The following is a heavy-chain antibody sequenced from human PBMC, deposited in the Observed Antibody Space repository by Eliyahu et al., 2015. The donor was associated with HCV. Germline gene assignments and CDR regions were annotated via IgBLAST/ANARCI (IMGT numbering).Heavy chain of an antibody. Sequence: VQLAQSGAEVKKPGESLKISCQVSGYTFTTYWIGWVRQMPGKGLEWVGLIYPGNSDTRYSPSFQGQVTISADKSINTAYLQWGSLKASDTAIYYCARKNYYDSSGFFDYWGQGTLVTVSS. J-gene: IGHJ4*02. CDR3: ARKNYYDSSGFFDY. CDR2: IYPGNSDT. V-gene: IGHV5-51*06. D-gene: IGHD3-22*01. CDR1: GYTFTTYW.